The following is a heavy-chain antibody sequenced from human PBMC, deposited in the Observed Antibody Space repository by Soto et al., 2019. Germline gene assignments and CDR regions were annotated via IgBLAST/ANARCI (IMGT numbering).Heavy chain of an antibody. Sequence: GGSLRLSCAASGFTFGSYWMHWVRQAAGKGLVWVSRINRDGSGTTYADSVKGRFTISRDNAKNTLYLQMNSLRAEDTAVYYCARLPSYSSRFAEFDYWGPGTLVTVSS. J-gene: IGHJ4*02. CDR2: INRDGSGT. CDR3: ARLPSYSSRFAEFDY. CDR1: GFTFGSYW. D-gene: IGHD6-13*01. V-gene: IGHV3-74*01.